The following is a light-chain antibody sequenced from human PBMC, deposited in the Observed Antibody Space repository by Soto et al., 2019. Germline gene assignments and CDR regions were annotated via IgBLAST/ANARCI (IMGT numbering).Light chain of an antibody. Sequence: QSALAQPAAVCASPGQAMTITCTGSFSEIAVFNYVSWYQQYPGRAPKLLIYQVTSRASGVSHRFSGSKSGNTASLTISGLQPEDEAEYYGNSYSSTNVCVFGTGTKVTVL. V-gene: IGLV2-14*01. J-gene: IGLJ1*01. CDR1: FSEIAVFNY. CDR3: NSYSSTNVCV. CDR2: QVT.